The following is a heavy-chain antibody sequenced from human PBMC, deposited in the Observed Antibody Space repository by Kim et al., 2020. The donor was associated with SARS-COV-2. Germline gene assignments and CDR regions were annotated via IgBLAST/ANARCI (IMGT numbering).Heavy chain of an antibody. D-gene: IGHD3-22*01. V-gene: IGHV3-33*01. Sequence: GGSLRLSCAASGFTFSRNGMHWVRQAPGKGLEWVAVIWYDGSNKYYADFVKGRFTISRDNSKNTLYLQMNSLRAEDTAVHYCARGGLDDSSGYYSDAFDIWGQGTMVTVSS. CDR3: ARGGLDDSSGYYSDAFDI. CDR1: GFTFSRNG. J-gene: IGHJ3*02. CDR2: IWYDGSNK.